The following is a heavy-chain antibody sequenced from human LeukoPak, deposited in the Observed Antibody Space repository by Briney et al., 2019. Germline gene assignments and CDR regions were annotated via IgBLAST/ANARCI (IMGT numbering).Heavy chain of an antibody. Sequence: GGSLRLSCAASGFTFSSYSMNWVRQAPGKGLEWVSSISSSSSYIYYADSVKGRFTISRDNSKNTLYLQMNSLRAEDTAVYYCARWWLQCFDYWGQGTLVTVSS. J-gene: IGHJ4*02. D-gene: IGHD5-24*01. CDR3: ARWWLQCFDY. CDR2: ISSSSSYI. V-gene: IGHV3-21*04. CDR1: GFTFSSYS.